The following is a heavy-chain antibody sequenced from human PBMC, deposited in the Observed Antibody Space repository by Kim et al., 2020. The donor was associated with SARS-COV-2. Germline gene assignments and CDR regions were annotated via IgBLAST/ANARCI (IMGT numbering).Heavy chain of an antibody. V-gene: IGHV3-23*01. Sequence: GGSLRLSCAASRFTFNNFAMSWVRQSPGKGLEWVSAISAGGDTTFYADSVKGRFTISRDNSKNTVNLQMNTLRAEDTAIYYCARYCITNNCRSQPYYYGMDVWGQGTTVTISS. CDR3: ARYCITNNCRSQPYYYGMDV. D-gene: IGHD2-15*01. J-gene: IGHJ6*02. CDR1: RFTFNNFA. CDR2: ISAGGDTT.